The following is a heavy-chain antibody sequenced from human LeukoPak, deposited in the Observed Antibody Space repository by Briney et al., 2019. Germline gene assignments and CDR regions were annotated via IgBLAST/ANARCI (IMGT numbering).Heavy chain of an antibody. CDR2: IYYSGST. CDR3: ARHDPIVGTPDAFDI. V-gene: IGHV4-59*01. CDR1: GGSLSSYY. Sequence: SETLSLTCTVSGGSLSSYYWSWIRQPPGKGLEWIGYIYYSGSTNYNPSLKSRVTISVDTSKNQFSLKLSSVTAADTAVYYCARHDPIVGTPDAFDIWGQGTMVTVSS. J-gene: IGHJ3*02. D-gene: IGHD1-26*01.